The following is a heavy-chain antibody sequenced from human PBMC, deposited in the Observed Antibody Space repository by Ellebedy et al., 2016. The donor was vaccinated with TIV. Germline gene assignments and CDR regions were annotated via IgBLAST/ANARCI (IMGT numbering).Heavy chain of an antibody. V-gene: IGHV4-30-4*01. CDR2: IYYSGST. Sequence: SETLSLTXTVSGGSISSGDYYWSWIRQPPGKGLEWIGYIYYSGSTYYNPSLKSRVTISVDTSKNQFSLKLSSVTAADTAVYYCARGQRWEYGMDVWGQGTTVTVSS. CDR1: GGSISSGDYY. J-gene: IGHJ6*02. CDR3: ARGQRWEYGMDV. D-gene: IGHD1-26*01.